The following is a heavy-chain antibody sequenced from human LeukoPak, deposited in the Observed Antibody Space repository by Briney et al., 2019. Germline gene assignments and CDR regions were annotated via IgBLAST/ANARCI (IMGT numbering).Heavy chain of an antibody. Sequence: PSETLSLTCTVSGGSISSSSYYWGWIRQPPGKGLEWIGSIYYSGSTYYNPSLKSRVTISVDTSKNQFSLKLSSVTAADTAVYYCARAGDYYGSGSYSPNWFDPWGQGTLVTVSS. D-gene: IGHD3-10*01. CDR1: GGSISSSSYY. V-gene: IGHV4-39*07. J-gene: IGHJ5*02. CDR3: ARAGDYYGSGSYSPNWFDP. CDR2: IYYSGST.